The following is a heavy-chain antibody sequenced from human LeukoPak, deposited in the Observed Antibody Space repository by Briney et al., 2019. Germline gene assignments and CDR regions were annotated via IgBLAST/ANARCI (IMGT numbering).Heavy chain of an antibody. V-gene: IGHV3-30*04. CDR2: ISYDGSNK. D-gene: IGHD6-13*01. J-gene: IGHJ4*02. CDR3: ARENIAAAGGGIDY. CDR1: GFTFSSYA. Sequence: GGSLRLSCAASGFTFSSYAMHWVRQAPGKGLEWVAVISYDGSNKYYADSVKGRFTISRDNSKNTLYLQMNSLRAEDTAVYYCARENIAAAGGGIDYWGQGTLVTVSS.